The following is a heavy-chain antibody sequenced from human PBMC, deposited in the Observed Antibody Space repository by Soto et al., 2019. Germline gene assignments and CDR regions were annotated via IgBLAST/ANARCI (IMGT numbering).Heavy chain of an antibody. D-gene: IGHD2-15*01. CDR2: IVVGSGNT. J-gene: IGHJ4*02. CDR1: GFTFTSSA. Sequence: GASVKVSCKASGFTFTSSAVQWVRQARGQRLEWIGWIVVGSGNTNYAQKFQERVTITRDMSTSTAYMELSSVTAADTAVYYCARDNLAVVAAIWGQGTLVTVSS. CDR3: ARDNLAVVAAI. V-gene: IGHV1-58*01.